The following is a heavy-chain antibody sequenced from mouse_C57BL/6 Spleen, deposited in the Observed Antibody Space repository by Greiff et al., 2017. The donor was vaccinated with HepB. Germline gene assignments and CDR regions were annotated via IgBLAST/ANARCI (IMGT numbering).Heavy chain of an antibody. CDR1: GYAFSSSW. CDR2: IYPGDGDT. V-gene: IGHV1-82*01. CDR3: ARRGYGSSYED. J-gene: IGHJ4*01. Sequence: VQLQESGPELVKPGASVKISCKASGYAFSSSWMNWVKQRPGKGLEWIGRIYPGDGDTNYNGKFKGKATLTADKSSSTAYMQLSSLTSEDSAVYFCARRGYGSSYEDWGQGTSVTVSS. D-gene: IGHD1-1*01.